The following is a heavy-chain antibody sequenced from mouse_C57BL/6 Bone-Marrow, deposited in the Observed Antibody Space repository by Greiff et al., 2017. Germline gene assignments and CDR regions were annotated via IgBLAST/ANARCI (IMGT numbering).Heavy chain of an antibody. D-gene: IGHD1-1*01. Sequence: EVQLQQSGAELVKPGASVKLSCTASGFNIKDSYMHWVKQRTEQGLEWIGRIDPEDGATKYAPKFQGKATITADTSSNTAYLQLSSLTSEDTAVXYCARSGLRYYFDYWGQGTTRTVSS. J-gene: IGHJ2*01. CDR2: IDPEDGAT. V-gene: IGHV14-2*01. CDR3: ARSGLRYYFDY. CDR1: GFNIKDSY.